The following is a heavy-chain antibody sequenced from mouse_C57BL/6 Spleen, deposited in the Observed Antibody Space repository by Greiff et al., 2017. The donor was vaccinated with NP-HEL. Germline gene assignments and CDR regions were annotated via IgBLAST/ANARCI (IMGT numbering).Heavy chain of an antibody. CDR3: ARQLRLRIYYAMDY. Sequence: VQLQQPGAELVMPGASVKLSCKASGYTFTSYWMHWVKQRPGQGLEWIGEIDPSDSYTNYNQKFKGKATLTVDKSSSTAYMQLSSLTSEDSAVYYCARQLRLRIYYAMDYWGQGTSVTVSS. D-gene: IGHD3-2*02. CDR2: IDPSDSYT. J-gene: IGHJ4*01. V-gene: IGHV1-69*01. CDR1: GYTFTSYW.